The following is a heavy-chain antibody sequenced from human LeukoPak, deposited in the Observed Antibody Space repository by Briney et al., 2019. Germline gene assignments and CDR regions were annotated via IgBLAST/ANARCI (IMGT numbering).Heavy chain of an antibody. CDR3: AKVSSGWYLGLDY. Sequence: PGGSLRLSCAASGFTFSSYWMHWVRQAPGKGLVWVSRINSDGSSTSYADSVKGRFTISRDNAKNTLYLQMNSLRAEDTAVYYCAKVSSGWYLGLDYWGQGTLVTFSS. CDR1: GFTFSSYW. J-gene: IGHJ4*02. CDR2: INSDGSST. D-gene: IGHD6-19*01. V-gene: IGHV3-74*01.